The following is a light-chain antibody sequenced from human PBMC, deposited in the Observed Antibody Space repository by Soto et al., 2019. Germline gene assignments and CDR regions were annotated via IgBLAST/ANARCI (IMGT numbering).Light chain of an antibody. Sequence: EIVMTQSPAPLSLSPGERATLSCRASQSVSRNVAWYQKITGQTPRLLIYAASTRATGIPVRLSGSGYGTELTITISSMKYEDFEVYYCHQYDDGTYTFGQGTKVDI. CDR3: HQYDDGTYT. V-gene: IGKV3-15*01. J-gene: IGKJ2*01. CDR1: QSVSRN. CDR2: AAS.